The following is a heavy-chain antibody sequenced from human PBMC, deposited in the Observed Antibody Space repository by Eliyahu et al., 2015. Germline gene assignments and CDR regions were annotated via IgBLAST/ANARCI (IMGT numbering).Heavy chain of an antibody. V-gene: IGHV4-61*02. D-gene: IGHD3-3*01. Sequence: QVQLQESGPGLVKPSQTLSLTCTLSGGPXRSGSYYWXLXRXPAGEGXGWMGRIYTXGSTNHNPSLKXRVTISVDTSKNQFSLKLSSVTAADTAVYYCAREEAARDYDFWSGKYYYYYYMDVWGKGTTVTVSS. J-gene: IGHJ6*03. CDR1: GGPXRSGSYY. CDR3: AREEAARDYDFWSGKYYYYYYMDV. CDR2: IYTXGST.